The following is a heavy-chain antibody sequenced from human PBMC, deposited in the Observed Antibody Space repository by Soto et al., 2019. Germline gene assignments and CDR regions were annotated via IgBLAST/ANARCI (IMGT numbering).Heavy chain of an antibody. CDR2: IYYSGST. D-gene: IGHD2-2*01. CDR3: ARHPYCSSASYLDWFDP. V-gene: IGHV4-59*08. CDR1: GGSISSYY. Sequence: KASETLSLTCTVSGGSISSYYWSWIRQPPGKGLEWIGYIYYSGSTNYNPSLKSRVTISVDTSKNQFSLKLSSVTAADTAVYYCARHPYCSSASYLDWFDPWGQRTLVTVSA. J-gene: IGHJ5*01.